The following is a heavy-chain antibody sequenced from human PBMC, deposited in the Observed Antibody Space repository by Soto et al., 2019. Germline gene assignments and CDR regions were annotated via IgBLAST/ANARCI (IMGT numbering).Heavy chain of an antibody. J-gene: IGHJ2*01. Sequence: EVQLLESGGGLVQPGGSLRLSCAASGFTFSSYAMSWVRQAPGKGLEWVSAISGSGGSTYYADSVKGRFTISRDNSKNTLYLQMNSLRAEDTAVYYCAKADGPYYYDSSGYWYFDLWGRGTLVTVSS. D-gene: IGHD3-22*01. V-gene: IGHV3-23*01. CDR1: GFTFSSYA. CDR3: AKADGPYYYDSSGYWYFDL. CDR2: ISGSGGST.